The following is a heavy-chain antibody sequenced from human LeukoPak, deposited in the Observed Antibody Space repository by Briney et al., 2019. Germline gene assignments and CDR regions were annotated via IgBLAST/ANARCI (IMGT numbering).Heavy chain of an antibody. CDR3: ARDETTALDY. CDR2: IYYSGST. V-gene: IGHV4-39*07. J-gene: IGHJ4*02. Sequence: SETLSLTCTVSGGSISSSSYYWGWIRQPPGKGLEWIGSIYYSGSTYYNPSLKNRITISVDTSKNQFSLKLSSVTAADTAVYYCARDETTALDYWGQGTLVTVSS. CDR1: GGSISSSSYY. D-gene: IGHD1-14*01.